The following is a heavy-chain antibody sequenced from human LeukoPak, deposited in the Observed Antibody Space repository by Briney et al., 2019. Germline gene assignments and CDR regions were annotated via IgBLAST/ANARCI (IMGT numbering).Heavy chain of an antibody. CDR1: GYSFTSYR. V-gene: IGHV5-51*01. J-gene: IGHJ4*02. D-gene: IGHD6-19*01. Sequence: GESLKISCKGSGYSFTSYRIGWVRQMPGKGLEWMGIIYAGDSDTRYSPSFQGQVTFSVDTSISTAYLQWNSLKASDTAMYYCARRGAGGGWSYWGQGTLVTVSS. CDR3: ARRGAGGGWSY. CDR2: IYAGDSDT.